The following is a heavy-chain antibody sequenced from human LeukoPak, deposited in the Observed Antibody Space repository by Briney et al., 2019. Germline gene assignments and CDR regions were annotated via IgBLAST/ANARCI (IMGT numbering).Heavy chain of an antibody. CDR1: GYTFTSYD. V-gene: IGHV1-8*03. Sequence: ASVKVSCKASGYTFTSYDINWVRQATGQGLEWMGWMNPNSGNTGYAQKFQGRVTITRNTSISTAYMELSSLRSEDTAVYYCARAYLDSSGYFDYWGQGTLVTVSS. J-gene: IGHJ4*02. D-gene: IGHD3-22*01. CDR3: ARAYLDSSGYFDY. CDR2: MNPNSGNT.